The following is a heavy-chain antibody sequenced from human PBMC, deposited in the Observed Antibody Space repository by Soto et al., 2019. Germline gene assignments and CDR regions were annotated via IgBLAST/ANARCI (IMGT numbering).Heavy chain of an antibody. D-gene: IGHD5-12*01. V-gene: IGHV4-30-4*01. CDR1: GGSISSGDYY. J-gene: IGHJ5*02. CDR3: ARALVATIGWFDP. Sequence: PSETLSLTCTVSGGSISSGDYYWSWIRQPPGKGLEWIGYIYYSGSTYYNPSLKSRVTISVDTSKNQFSLKLSSVTAADTAVYYCARALVATIGWFDPRGQGTLVTVSS. CDR2: IYYSGST.